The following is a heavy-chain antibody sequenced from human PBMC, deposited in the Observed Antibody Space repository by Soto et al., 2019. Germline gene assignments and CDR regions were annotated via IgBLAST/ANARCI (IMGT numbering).Heavy chain of an antibody. J-gene: IGHJ4*02. V-gene: IGHV3-74*03. CDR2: IKSDARTI. Sequence: EVQLVESGGGLVQPGGALRLSCAASGFTFSSYWMHWVRQVPGKGLVWVSRIKSDARTIMYADSVKGRFTISRDNAKNTLYLQVNSLRPEDTAVYYCVRGGSANYYGLFDSWGQGTLVTVSS. CDR3: VRGGSANYYGLFDS. D-gene: IGHD1-26*01. CDR1: GFTFSSYW.